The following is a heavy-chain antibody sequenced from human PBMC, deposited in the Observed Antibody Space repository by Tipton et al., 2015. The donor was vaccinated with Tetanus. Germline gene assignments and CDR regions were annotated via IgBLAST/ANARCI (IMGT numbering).Heavy chain of an antibody. Sequence: TLSLTCTVSGDSLSNGDYYWSWIRQPPGKGLEWIGNIYHRGSTYYNPSLKSRVTISVDTSKNQFSLKLSSATAADTAVYYCARDPAVLRFLEWLPDWYFALWGRGTLVTVSS. D-gene: IGHD3-3*01. V-gene: IGHV4-30-4*01. CDR2: IYHRGST. CDR1: GDSLSNGDYY. CDR3: ARDPAVLRFLEWLPDWYFAL. J-gene: IGHJ2*01.